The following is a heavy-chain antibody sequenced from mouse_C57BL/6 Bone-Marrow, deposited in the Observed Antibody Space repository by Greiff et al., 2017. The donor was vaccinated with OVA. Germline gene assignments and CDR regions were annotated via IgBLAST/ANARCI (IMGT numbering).Heavy chain of an antibody. J-gene: IGHJ3*01. D-gene: IGHD1-1*01. CDR1: GFTFSSYA. CDR2: ISDGGSYT. CDR3: ARADYYGSSWFAY. V-gene: IGHV5-4*03. Sequence: EVKLMESGGGLVKPGGSLKLSCAASGFTFSSYAMSWVRQTPEKRLEWVATISDGGSYTYYPDNVKGRFTISRDNAKNNLYLQMSHLKFEDTAMYYCARADYYGSSWFAYWGQGTLVTVSA.